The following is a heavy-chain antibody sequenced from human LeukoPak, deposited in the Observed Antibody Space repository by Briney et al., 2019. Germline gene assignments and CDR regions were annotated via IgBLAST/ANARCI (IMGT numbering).Heavy chain of an antibody. CDR3: ARFRAGAGDF. Sequence: GGSLRLSCAASGFTFSTYVMSWVRQVPGKGLVWVSRINPDGTTINYADSVRGRFAISRDNAKNTLHLEMNGLRADDTAVYYCARFRAGAGDFWGQGTLVSVSS. D-gene: IGHD4/OR15-4a*01. V-gene: IGHV3-74*01. CDR2: INPDGTTI. J-gene: IGHJ4*02. CDR1: GFTFSTYV.